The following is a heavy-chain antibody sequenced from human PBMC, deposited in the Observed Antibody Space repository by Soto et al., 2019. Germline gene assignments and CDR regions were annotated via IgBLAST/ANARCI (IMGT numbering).Heavy chain of an antibody. J-gene: IGHJ4*02. V-gene: IGHV3-33*01. Sequence: ESGGGVVPPGRSLRLSCVASGFIFSNYGLHWVRQGPGKGLEWVAVIWYDGSKKYYADSVKGRFTISRDNSRNTLYLQMNSLRADDTAVYYCARGYSSGSGYFDYWGQGVLVTVSS. CDR2: IWYDGSKK. D-gene: IGHD2-15*01. CDR3: ARGYSSGSGYFDY. CDR1: GFIFSNYG.